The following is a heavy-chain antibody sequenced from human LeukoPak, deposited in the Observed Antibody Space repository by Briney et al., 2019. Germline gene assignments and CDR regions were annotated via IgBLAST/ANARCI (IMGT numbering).Heavy chain of an antibody. CDR1: GFTFSNYG. CDR3: ARGLSGYASSLGY. D-gene: IGHD6-6*01. CDR2: ISGSGVNT. V-gene: IGHV3-23*01. Sequence: GGTLRLSCAASGFTFSNYGMSWVRQPPGKGLEWVSAISGSGVNTYYADSVKGRFTMSRDNAKNTLFLQMNSLRAEDTAVYYCARGLSGYASSLGYWGQGTLVTVSA. J-gene: IGHJ4*02.